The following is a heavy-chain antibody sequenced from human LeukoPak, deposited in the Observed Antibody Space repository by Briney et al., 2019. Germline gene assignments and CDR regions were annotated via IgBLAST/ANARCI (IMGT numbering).Heavy chain of an antibody. J-gene: IGHJ4*02. V-gene: IGHV4-34*01. D-gene: IGHD3-9*01. CDR2: INHSGST. Sequence: SETLSLTCAVYGGSFSGYYWSWIRQPPGKGLEWIGKINHSGSTNYNPSLKSRVTISVDTSKNQFSLKLSSVTAADTAVYYCARDLGGTILTPYYDYWGQGTLVTVSS. CDR1: GGSFSGYY. CDR3: ARDLGGTILTPYYDY.